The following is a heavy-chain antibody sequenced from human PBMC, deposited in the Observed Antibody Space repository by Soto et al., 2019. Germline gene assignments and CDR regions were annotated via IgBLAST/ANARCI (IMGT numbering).Heavy chain of an antibody. CDR1: GGSFSGYY. CDR3: ARIRPLGVLYYYYGMDV. Sequence: SETLSLTCAVYGGSFSGYYWSWIRQPPGKGLEWIGEINHSGSTNYNPSLKSRVTISVDTSKNQFSLKLSSVTAADTAVYYCARIRPLGVLYYYYGMDVWGQGPTVT. J-gene: IGHJ6*02. D-gene: IGHD3-16*01. V-gene: IGHV4-34*01. CDR2: INHSGST.